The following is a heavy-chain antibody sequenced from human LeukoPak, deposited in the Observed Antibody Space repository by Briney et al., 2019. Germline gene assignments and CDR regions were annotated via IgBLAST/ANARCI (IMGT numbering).Heavy chain of an antibody. J-gene: IGHJ3*02. CDR2: ISPIFGTA. V-gene: IGHV1-69*13. CDR3: AMGTTVTPPGAFDI. D-gene: IGHD4-17*01. Sequence: SVKVSCKASGGTFSSYAISWVRQAPGQGLEWMGGISPIFGTANYAQKFQGRVTITADESTSTAYMELSSLRSEDTAVYYCAMGTTVTPPGAFDIWGQGTMVTVSS. CDR1: GGTFSSYA.